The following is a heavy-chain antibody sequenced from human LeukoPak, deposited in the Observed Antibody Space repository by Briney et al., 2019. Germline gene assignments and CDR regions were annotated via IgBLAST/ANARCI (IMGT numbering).Heavy chain of an antibody. J-gene: IGHJ5*02. CDR1: GFTFSSYG. Sequence: PGGSLRLSCAASGFTFSSYGMHWVRQAPGKGLEWVAVISYDGSNKYYADSVKGRFTISRDNSKNTLYLQMNSLRAEDTAVYYCAKAIVGATTNWFDPWGQGTLVTVSS. CDR3: AKAIVGATTNWFDP. CDR2: ISYDGSNK. D-gene: IGHD1-26*01. V-gene: IGHV3-30*18.